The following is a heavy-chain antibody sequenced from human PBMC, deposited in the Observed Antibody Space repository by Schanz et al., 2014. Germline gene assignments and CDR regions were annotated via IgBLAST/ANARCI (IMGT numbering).Heavy chain of an antibody. CDR1: GGSISSGGSS. CDR2: IYHSGST. J-gene: IGHJ5*01. V-gene: IGHV4-30-2*01. D-gene: IGHD4-17*01. CDR3: ATSPGDFPGWFDS. Sequence: QLQLQESGSGLVKPSQTLSLTCGVSGGSISSGGSSWNWIRLPPGKGLEWIGYIYHSGSTSYNPSLKSRVTTSVNRSKNQSSFIQNSVTAADTAVDYCATSPGDFPGWFDSWGQGTLVTVSS.